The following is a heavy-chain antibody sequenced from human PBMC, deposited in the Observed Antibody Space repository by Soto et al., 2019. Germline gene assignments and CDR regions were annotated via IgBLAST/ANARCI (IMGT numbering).Heavy chain of an antibody. V-gene: IGHV4-30-4*01. Sequence: QVQLQESGPGLVKPSQTLSLTCTVSGGSISSGDYYWSWIRQPPGKGLEWIGYIYYSGSTYYNPSLKSRVTISVDTSKNQFSLKLSSVTAADTAVYYCASTSIAARTYYYYGMDVWGQGTTVTVSS. CDR3: ASTSIAARTYYYYGMDV. CDR2: IYYSGST. CDR1: GGSISSGDYY. J-gene: IGHJ6*02. D-gene: IGHD6-6*01.